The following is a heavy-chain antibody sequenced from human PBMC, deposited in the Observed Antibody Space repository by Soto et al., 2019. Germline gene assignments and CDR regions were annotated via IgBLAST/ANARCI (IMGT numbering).Heavy chain of an antibody. V-gene: IGHV1-18*01. J-gene: IGHJ6*02. CDR3: ARNYYYYGSGSYEDYYYGMDV. CDR2: ISAYNGNT. Sequence: ASVKVSCKASGYTFTSYGISWVRQAPGQGLEWMGWISAYNGNTNYAQKLQGRVTMTTDTSTSTAYMELRSLRSDDTAVYYCARNYYYYGSGSYEDYYYGMDVWGQGTTVTVSS. D-gene: IGHD3-10*01. CDR1: GYTFTSYG.